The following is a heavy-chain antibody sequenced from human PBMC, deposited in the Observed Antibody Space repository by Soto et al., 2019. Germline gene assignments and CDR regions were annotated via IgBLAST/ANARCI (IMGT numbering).Heavy chain of an antibody. V-gene: IGHV1-69*06. CDR3: VRGGYKAYDSSGGYWFDP. D-gene: IGHD3-22*01. CDR2: IIPLFGTA. CDR1: GGTFSSYA. Sequence: QVQLVQSGAEVKKPGSSVKVSCKASGGTFSSYAISWVRQAPGQGLEWMGGIIPLFGTANYAQKFQGRVTSTAEKSTSTAYRELSSRRSEDTAVYYCVRGGYKAYDSSGGYWFDPWGQGTLVTVSS. J-gene: IGHJ5*02.